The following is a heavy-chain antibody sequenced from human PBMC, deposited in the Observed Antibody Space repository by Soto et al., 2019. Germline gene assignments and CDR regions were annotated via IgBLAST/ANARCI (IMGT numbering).Heavy chain of an antibody. J-gene: IGHJ5*02. V-gene: IGHV4-39*01. Sequence: QLQLQESGPGLVKPSETLSLTCTVSGGSIRDHTYYWGWIRQPPGKGLEWIGSIYYSGTSSYNPSLKSRVTMSVDTSKKQLSLRLSSVTAADTAVYYCARLHCDSPNCVPLDPWGQGTLVIVSS. CDR1: GGSIRDHTYY. CDR2: IYYSGTS. D-gene: IGHD2-2*01. CDR3: ARLHCDSPNCVPLDP.